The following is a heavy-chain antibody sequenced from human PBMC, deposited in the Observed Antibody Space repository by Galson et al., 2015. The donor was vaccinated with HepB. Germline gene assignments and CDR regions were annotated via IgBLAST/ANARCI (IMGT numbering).Heavy chain of an antibody. D-gene: IGHD4-23*01. Sequence: ETLSLTCAVYGGSFSGYYWSWIRQPPGKGLEWIGEINHSGSTNYNPSLKSRVTISVDTSKNQFSLKLSSVTAADTAVYYCARETTVVTLGVLYYFDYWGQGTLVTVSS. V-gene: IGHV4-34*01. CDR1: GGSFSGYY. J-gene: IGHJ4*02. CDR3: ARETTVVTLGVLYYFDY. CDR2: INHSGST.